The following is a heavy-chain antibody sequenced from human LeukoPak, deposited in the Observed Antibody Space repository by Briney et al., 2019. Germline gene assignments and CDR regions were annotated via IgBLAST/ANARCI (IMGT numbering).Heavy chain of an antibody. CDR1: GFTFSTYA. V-gene: IGHV3-23*01. CDR3: AKSRSGWYLFDY. Sequence: GGSLRLSCAASGFTFSTYAVNWVRQAPGKGLEWVSAISSSGGTTYYADSVKGRFSISRDNSKNTLYLRMNSLRAEDTAVYHCAKSRSGWYLFDYWGQGTLVTVSS. D-gene: IGHD6-19*01. CDR2: ISSSGGTT. J-gene: IGHJ4*02.